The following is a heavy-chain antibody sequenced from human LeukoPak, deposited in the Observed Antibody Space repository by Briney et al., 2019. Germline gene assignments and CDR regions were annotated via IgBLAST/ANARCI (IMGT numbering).Heavy chain of an antibody. CDR3: ARGLAAMANTIGDS. CDR1: GFTFSDYY. D-gene: IGHD6-19*01. V-gene: IGHV3-11*06. CDR2: ISSSSSFM. J-gene: IGHJ4*02. Sequence: PGGSLRLSCAASGFTFSDYYMSWIRQAPGKGLEWVSSISSSSSFMYYADSVKGRFTISRDNAKNSLYLQMNSLRVEDSAVYYCARGLAAMANTIGDSWGQGTLVTVSS.